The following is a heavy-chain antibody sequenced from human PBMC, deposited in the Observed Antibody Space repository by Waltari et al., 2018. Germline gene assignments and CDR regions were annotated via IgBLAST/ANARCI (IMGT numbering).Heavy chain of an antibody. CDR1: RYTFSHYR. CDR2: ISGNNGHT. J-gene: IGHJ5*02. V-gene: IGHV1-18*01. D-gene: IGHD3-3*01. Sequence: QVQLVQSGAEVTKPADSVKVSCNASRYTFSHYRISGVRQAPGQGLEWMGWISGNNGHTNHAQKFPGRLIMTKDTSTTTVYMELTYLTSDDTAVYYCARERHRLMEEGYLMALDPWGQGTLVTVSS. CDR3: ARERHRLMEEGYLMALDP.